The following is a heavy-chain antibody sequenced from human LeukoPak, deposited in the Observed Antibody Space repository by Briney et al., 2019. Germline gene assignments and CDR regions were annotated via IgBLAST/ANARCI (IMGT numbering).Heavy chain of an antibody. Sequence: HTGGSLRLSCAASGFTFSSYGMHWVRQAPGKGLEWVAVISYDGSNKYYADSVKGRFTISRDNSKNTLYLQMNSLRAEDTAVYYCAKDRRYYYGSGSYYTPLYYYGMDVWGQGTTVTVSS. D-gene: IGHD3-10*01. V-gene: IGHV3-30*18. CDR2: ISYDGSNK. J-gene: IGHJ6*02. CDR3: AKDRRYYYGSGSYYTPLYYYGMDV. CDR1: GFTFSSYG.